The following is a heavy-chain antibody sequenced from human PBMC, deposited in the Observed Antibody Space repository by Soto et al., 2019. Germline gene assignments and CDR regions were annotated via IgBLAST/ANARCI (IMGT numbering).Heavy chain of an antibody. D-gene: IGHD3-22*01. Sequence: QVQLVQSGAEVKKPGSSVKVSCKASGGTFSSYAISWVRQAPGQGLEWMGGIIPIFGTANYAQKFQGRVTITGNEATGTAYMKLSGLRSEDTAVYYCARGYYYDGGGYLSILGYWGQGTLVTVSS. J-gene: IGHJ4*02. CDR1: GGTFSSYA. CDR3: ARGYYYDGGGYLSILGY. V-gene: IGHV1-69*12. CDR2: IIPIFGTA.